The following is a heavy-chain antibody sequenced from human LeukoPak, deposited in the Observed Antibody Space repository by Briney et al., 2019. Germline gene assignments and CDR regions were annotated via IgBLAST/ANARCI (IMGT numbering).Heavy chain of an antibody. D-gene: IGHD5-12*01. V-gene: IGHV3-23*01. J-gene: IGHJ4*02. CDR3: AKAHSGYETYYFDY. CDR2: ISGSGGST. Sequence: GGSLRLSCAASGFTFSSYAMSWVRQAPGKGLEWVSAISGSGGSTYYADSVKGRFTISRDNSKNTLYLQMNSLRAEDKAVYYCAKAHSGYETYYFDYWGQGTLVTVSS. CDR1: GFTFSSYA.